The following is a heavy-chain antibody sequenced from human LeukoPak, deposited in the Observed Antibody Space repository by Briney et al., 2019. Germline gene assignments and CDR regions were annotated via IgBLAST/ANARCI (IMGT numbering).Heavy chain of an antibody. Sequence: ASVKVSCKVSGYTLTELSMHWVRQAPGKGLEWMGGFDPEDGETIYAQKFQGRVTMTEDTSTDTAYMELSSLRSEDTAVYYCATAERVGRAVMSYYYYYMDVWGKGTTVTVSS. D-gene: IGHD1-26*01. V-gene: IGHV1-24*01. CDR3: ATAERVGRAVMSYYYYYMDV. J-gene: IGHJ6*03. CDR2: FDPEDGET. CDR1: GYTLTELS.